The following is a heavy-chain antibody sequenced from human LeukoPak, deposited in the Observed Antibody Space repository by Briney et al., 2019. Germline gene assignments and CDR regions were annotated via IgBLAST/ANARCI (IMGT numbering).Heavy chain of an antibody. CDR2: ISYDGSNK. V-gene: IGHV3-30*18. CDR3: AKGMAVAAFQH. J-gene: IGHJ1*01. CDR1: GFTFSSYG. Sequence: GRSLRLSCAASGFTFSSYGMHWVRQAPGKGLEWVAVISYDGSNKYYADSVKGRFTISRDNSKNTLYLQMNSLRAEDTAVYYCAKGMAVAAFQHWGQGTLVTVSS. D-gene: IGHD6-19*01.